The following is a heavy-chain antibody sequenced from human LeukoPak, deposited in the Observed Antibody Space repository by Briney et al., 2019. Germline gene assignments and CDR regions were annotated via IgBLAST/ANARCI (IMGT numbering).Heavy chain of an antibody. D-gene: IGHD3-22*01. Sequence: ASVKVSCKASGYTFTGYYMHWVRQAPGQGLEWMGWINPKRGGTKYAQKFQGRVTMTRDTSISTAYMELSSLRSDDTAVYYCARDIGDSSGDYWYFDLWGRGTLVTVSS. CDR3: ARDIGDSSGDYWYFDL. V-gene: IGHV1-2*02. J-gene: IGHJ2*01. CDR1: GYTFTGYY. CDR2: INPKRGGT.